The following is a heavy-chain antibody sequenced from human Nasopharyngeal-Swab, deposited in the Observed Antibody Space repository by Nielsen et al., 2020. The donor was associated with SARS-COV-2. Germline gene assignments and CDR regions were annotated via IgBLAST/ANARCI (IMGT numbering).Heavy chain of an antibody. CDR2: INPNSGGT. CDR1: GYTFTGYY. Sequence: ASVKVSCKASGYTFTGYYMHWVRQAPGQGLEWMGWINPNSGGTNYAQKSQGRVTMTRDTSISTAYMELSRLRSDDTAVYYCARDLRLYKSSSSSLAYWGQGTLVTVSS. CDR3: ARDLRLYKSSSSSLAY. V-gene: IGHV1-2*02. D-gene: IGHD6-6*01. J-gene: IGHJ4*02.